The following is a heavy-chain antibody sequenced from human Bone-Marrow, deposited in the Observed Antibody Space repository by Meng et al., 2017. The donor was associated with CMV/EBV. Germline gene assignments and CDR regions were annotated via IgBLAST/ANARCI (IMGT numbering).Heavy chain of an antibody. CDR3: ARDALSSGGDY. CDR1: GFTVSSNY. Sequence: GESLKISCAASGFTVSSNYMSWVRQAPGKGLEWVSSISSSGGTIQYSDSVKGRFTISRDNAKNSVYLLMSSLRAEDTAFYYCARDALSSGGDYWGQGTLVTVSS. D-gene: IGHD6-19*01. CDR2: ISSSGGTI. J-gene: IGHJ4*02. V-gene: IGHV3-21*01.